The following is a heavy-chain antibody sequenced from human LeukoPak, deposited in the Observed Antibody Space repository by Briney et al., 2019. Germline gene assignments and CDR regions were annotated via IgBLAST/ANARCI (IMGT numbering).Heavy chain of an antibody. CDR1: GFTFSSYA. Sequence: GGSLRLSCAASGFTFSSYAMSWVRQAPGKGLEWVSAISGSGGSTYYADSVKGRFTISRDNSKNTLYLQMNSLGAEDTAVYYCANSGSSSWYRKYYFDYWGQGTLVTVSS. D-gene: IGHD6-13*01. V-gene: IGHV3-23*01. CDR2: ISGSGGST. J-gene: IGHJ4*02. CDR3: ANSGSSSWYRKYYFDY.